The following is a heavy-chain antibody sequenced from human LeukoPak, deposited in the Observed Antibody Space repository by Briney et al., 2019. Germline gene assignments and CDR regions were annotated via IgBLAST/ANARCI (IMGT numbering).Heavy chain of an antibody. J-gene: IGHJ4*02. Sequence: PGGSLRLSCAASGFTFSSYTMHWVRQAPDKGLEWVAVISHDGGNKYYADSVKGRFTISRDNSKNTLYLQMNGLRAEETAMYYCATPYTSGWSLHFDNWGQGTLVTVSS. CDR2: ISHDGGNK. CDR1: GFTFSSYT. D-gene: IGHD6-19*01. V-gene: IGHV3-30-3*01. CDR3: ATPYTSGWSLHFDN.